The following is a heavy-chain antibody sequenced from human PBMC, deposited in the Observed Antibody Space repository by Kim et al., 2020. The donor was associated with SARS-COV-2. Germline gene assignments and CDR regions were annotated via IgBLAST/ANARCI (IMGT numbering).Heavy chain of an antibody. D-gene: IGHD4-4*01. CDR1: GFTFSDYY. J-gene: IGHJ4*02. Sequence: GGSLRLSCAASGFTFSDYYMSWIRQAPGKGLEWDSYISSSSSYTNYAASVKGRFTISRDNAKNSLYLQMNSLRAEDTAVYYCARGDYSFDYWGQGTLVTVSS. V-gene: IGHV3-11*06. CDR2: ISSSSSYT. CDR3: ARGDYSFDY.